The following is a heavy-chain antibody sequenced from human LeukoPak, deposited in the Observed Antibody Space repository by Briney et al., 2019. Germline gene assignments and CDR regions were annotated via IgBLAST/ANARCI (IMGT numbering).Heavy chain of an antibody. CDR3: ARGNIVVVPAAEDWFDP. V-gene: IGHV1-46*02. CDR2: INPSGGST. J-gene: IGHJ5*02. D-gene: IGHD2-2*01. CDR1: GYTFNNHY. Sequence: GASVKVSCKASGYTFNNHYMYWVRQAPGQGLEWMGVINPSGGSTSYAQKFQGRVTMTRNTSISTAYMELSSLRSEDTAVYYCARGNIVVVPAAEDWFDPWGQGTLVTVSS.